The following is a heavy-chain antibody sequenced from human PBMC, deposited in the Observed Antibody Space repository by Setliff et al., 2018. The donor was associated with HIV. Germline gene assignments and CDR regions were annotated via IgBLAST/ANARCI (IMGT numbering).Heavy chain of an antibody. CDR1: GLTFSSYE. CDR3: SRAWFWAPVDY. V-gene: IGHV3-48*03. Sequence: GGSLRLSCAASGLTFSSYEMNWVRQAPGKGLEWVSYISSSGSTIYYADSVKGRFTISRDNAKNSLYLQMNSLRAEDTAVYYCSRAWFWAPVDYWGQGTLVTVSS. D-gene: IGHD3-10*01. CDR2: ISSSGSTI. J-gene: IGHJ4*02.